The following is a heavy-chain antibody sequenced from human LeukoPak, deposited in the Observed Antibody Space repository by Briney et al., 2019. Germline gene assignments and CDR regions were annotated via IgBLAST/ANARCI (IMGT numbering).Heavy chain of an antibody. Sequence: SVKVSCKASGGTFSSYAISWVRQAPGQGLEWMGGIIPIFGTANYAQKLQGRVTMTTDTSTSTAYMELRSLRSDDTAVYYCARDLITIFGVVIKNWFDPWGQGTLVTVSS. V-gene: IGHV1-69*05. CDR3: ARDLITIFGVVIKNWFDP. CDR2: IIPIFGTA. J-gene: IGHJ5*02. CDR1: GGTFSSYA. D-gene: IGHD3-3*01.